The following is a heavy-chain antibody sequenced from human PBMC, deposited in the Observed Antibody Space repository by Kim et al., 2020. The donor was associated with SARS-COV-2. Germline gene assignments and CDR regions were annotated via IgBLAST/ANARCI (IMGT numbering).Heavy chain of an antibody. CDR3: ARDRGREDTAMVTFDY. Sequence: SLKSRVTISVDTSKIQFSLKLSSVAAADTAVYYCARDRGREDTAMVTFDYWGQGTLVTVSS. V-gene: IGHV4-31*02. J-gene: IGHJ4*02. D-gene: IGHD5-18*01.